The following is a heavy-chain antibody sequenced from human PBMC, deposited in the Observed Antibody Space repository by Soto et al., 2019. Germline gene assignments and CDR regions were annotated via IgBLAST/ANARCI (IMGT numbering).Heavy chain of an antibody. D-gene: IGHD3-22*01. CDR2: IYYSGST. CDR3: ARTMVVVVLFDY. V-gene: IGHV4-31*03. J-gene: IGHJ4*02. CDR1: GGSISSGGYY. Sequence: PSETLSLTCTVSGGSISSGGYYWSWIRQHPGKGPEWIGYIYYSGSTYYNPSLKSRVTISVDTSKNQFSLKLSSVTAADTAVYYCARTMVVVVLFDYWGQGTLVTVSS.